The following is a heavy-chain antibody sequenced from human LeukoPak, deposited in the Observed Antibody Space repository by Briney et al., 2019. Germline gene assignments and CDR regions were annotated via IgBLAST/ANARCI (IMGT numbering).Heavy chain of an antibody. CDR1: GFTFSSYA. CDR3: AKEPDYGDYFDY. J-gene: IGHJ4*02. Sequence: GGSLRLSCAASGFTFSSYAMSWVRQAPGKGLEWVSAISGSGGGTYYADSVKDRFTISRDYSNNTLYLQMNSLRAEDTAVYYCAKEPDYGDYFDYWGQGTLVTVSS. V-gene: IGHV3-23*01. CDR2: ISGSGGGT. D-gene: IGHD4-17*01.